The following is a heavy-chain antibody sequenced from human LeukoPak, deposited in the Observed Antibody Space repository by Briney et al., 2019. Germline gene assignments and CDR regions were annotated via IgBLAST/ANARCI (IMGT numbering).Heavy chain of an antibody. D-gene: IGHD2-15*01. CDR3: ARDLGYCSGGSCPPDY. Sequence: GGSLRLSCAASGFTFSSYGMHWVRQAPGKGLEWVAVIWYDGSNNYYADSVKGRFTISRDNSKNTLYLQMNSLRAEDTAVYYCARDLGYCSGGSCPPDYWGQGTLVTVSS. CDR1: GFTFSSYG. V-gene: IGHV3-33*01. CDR2: IWYDGSNN. J-gene: IGHJ4*02.